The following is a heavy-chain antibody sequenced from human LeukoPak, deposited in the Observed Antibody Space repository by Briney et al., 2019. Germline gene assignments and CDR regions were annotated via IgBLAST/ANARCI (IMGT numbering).Heavy chain of an antibody. J-gene: IGHJ3*02. CDR3: ARENIVVVTAIRDAFDI. V-gene: IGHV3-48*02. Sequence: PGGSLRLSCAASGFTFSSYSMNWVRQAPGKGLEWVSYISSGISTIYYADSVKGRFTISRDNAKNSLCLQMNSLRDEDTAVYYCARENIVVVTAIRDAFDIWGQGTMVTVSS. CDR1: GFTFSSYS. D-gene: IGHD2-21*02. CDR2: ISSGISTI.